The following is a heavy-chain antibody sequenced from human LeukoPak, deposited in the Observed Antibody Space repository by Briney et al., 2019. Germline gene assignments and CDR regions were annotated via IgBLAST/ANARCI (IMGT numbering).Heavy chain of an antibody. Sequence: ASVKVSCKGSGYTLSNHAFSWVRQAPGQGLEWMGWISADNGNTNHAQKFQGRVSLTTDTSTSTAYMELRSLRFDDTAVYYCAREAGADYGDYYFDYWGQGTLVTVSS. J-gene: IGHJ4*02. CDR2: ISADNGNT. CDR3: AREAGADYGDYYFDY. D-gene: IGHD4-17*01. CDR1: GYTLSNHA. V-gene: IGHV1-18*04.